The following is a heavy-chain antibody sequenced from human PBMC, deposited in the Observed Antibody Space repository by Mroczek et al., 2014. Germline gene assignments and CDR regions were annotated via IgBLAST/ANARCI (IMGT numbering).Heavy chain of an antibody. Sequence: QVQLQQWGPGLVKPSQTLSLTCTVSGGSISSGSYYWSWIRQPAGKGLEWIGRIYTSGSTNYNPSLKSRVTISVDTSKNQFSLKLSSVTAADTAVYYCARVFYDPKLAKVFFDYWGQGTLVTVSS. CDR3: ARVFYDPKLAKVFFDY. D-gene: IGHD2/OR15-2a*01. CDR2: IYTSGST. CDR1: GGSISSGSYY. J-gene: IGHJ4*02. V-gene: IGHV4-61*02.